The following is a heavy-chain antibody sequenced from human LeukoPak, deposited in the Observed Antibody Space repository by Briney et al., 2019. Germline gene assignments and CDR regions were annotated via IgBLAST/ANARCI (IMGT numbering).Heavy chain of an antibody. CDR1: GFTFSSYA. J-gene: IGHJ4*02. CDR2: ISYDGSNK. D-gene: IGHD2-2*02. CDR3: ARETPTCSSTSCYTSAMLGTFDY. Sequence: GGSLRLSCAASGFTFSSYAMHWVRQAPGKGLEWVAVISYDGSNKYYADSVKGRFTISRDNSKNTLYLQMNGLRAEDTAVYYCARETPTCSSTSCYTSAMLGTFDYWGQGTLVTVSS. V-gene: IGHV3-30-3*01.